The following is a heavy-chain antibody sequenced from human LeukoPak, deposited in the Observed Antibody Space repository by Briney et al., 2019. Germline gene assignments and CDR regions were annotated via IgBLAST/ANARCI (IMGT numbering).Heavy chain of an antibody. V-gene: IGHV1-69*13. Sequence: GASVKVSCKASGGTFSSYAISWVRQAPGQGLEWMGGIIPIFGTANYAQKFQGRVTITADESTSTACMELSSLRSEDTAVYYCARGGRFLEWPRDSPFDYWGQGTLVTVSS. J-gene: IGHJ4*02. D-gene: IGHD3-3*01. CDR2: IIPIFGTA. CDR1: GGTFSSYA. CDR3: ARGGRFLEWPRDSPFDY.